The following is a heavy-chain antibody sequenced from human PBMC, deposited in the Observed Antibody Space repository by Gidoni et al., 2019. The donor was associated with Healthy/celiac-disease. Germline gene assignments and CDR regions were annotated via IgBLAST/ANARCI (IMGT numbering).Heavy chain of an antibody. CDR1: GLTFGYYA. CDR3: TPSLYDYVI. CDR2: IRSKAYGGTT. Sequence: EVQLVESGGGLVQPGRSLRLSCTASGLTFGYYAMSWFRQAPGKGLEWVGFIRSKAYGGTTEYAASVKGRFTISRDDSKSIAYLQMNSLKTEDTAVYYCTPSLYDYVIWGQGTMVTVSS. J-gene: IGHJ3*02. D-gene: IGHD3-16*01. V-gene: IGHV3-49*03.